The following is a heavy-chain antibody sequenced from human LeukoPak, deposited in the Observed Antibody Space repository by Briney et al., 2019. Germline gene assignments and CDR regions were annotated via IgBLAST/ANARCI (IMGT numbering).Heavy chain of an antibody. D-gene: IGHD6-13*01. CDR1: GYTFTNYY. V-gene: IGHV1-46*01. CDR2: INPSGYST. CDR3: ARQASSSWYPFES. J-gene: IGHJ4*02. Sequence: GASVKVSCKASGYTFTNYYMHWVRHAPGQGPEWMVIINPSGYSTSYAQKFQGRVTMTRDMSTSTVYMELSSLRSEDTAVYYCARQASSSWYPFESWGEGTLVTVSS.